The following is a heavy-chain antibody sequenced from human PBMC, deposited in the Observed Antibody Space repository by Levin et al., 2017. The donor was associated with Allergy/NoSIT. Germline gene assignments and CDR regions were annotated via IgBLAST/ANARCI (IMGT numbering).Heavy chain of an antibody. CDR3: ARDCLGNSSSSCYYYGMDV. D-gene: IGHD6-6*01. CDR1: GFTFSSYS. CDR2: ISSSSSTI. J-gene: IGHJ6*02. V-gene: IGHV3-48*01. Sequence: GGSLRLSCAASGFTFSSYSMNWVRQAPGKGLEWVSYISSSSSTIYYADSVKGRFTISRDNAKNSLYLQMNSLRAEDTAVYYCARDCLGNSSSSCYYYGMDVWGQGTTVTVSS.